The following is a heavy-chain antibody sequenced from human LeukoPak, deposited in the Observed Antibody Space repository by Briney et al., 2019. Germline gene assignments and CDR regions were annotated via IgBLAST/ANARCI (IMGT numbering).Heavy chain of an antibody. J-gene: IGHJ5*02. CDR2: INPSGGST. Sequence: APVKVSCKASGYTFTGYYMHWVRQAPGQGLEWMGIINPSGGSTSYAQKFQGRVTMTRDTSTSTVYMELSSLRSEDTAVYYCARDNYDYVWGSYRLNWFDPWGQGTLVTVSS. D-gene: IGHD3-16*02. CDR1: GYTFTGYY. V-gene: IGHV1-46*01. CDR3: ARDNYDYVWGSYRLNWFDP.